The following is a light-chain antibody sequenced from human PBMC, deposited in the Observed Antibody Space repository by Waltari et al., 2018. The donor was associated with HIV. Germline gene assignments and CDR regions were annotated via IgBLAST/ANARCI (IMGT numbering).Light chain of an antibody. J-gene: IGLJ3*02. CDR2: NDN. Sequence: SFDLRQAPALSVSPGLTASITCSVDAFAHQFCYCCQQTPGQAPVLVSYNDNERPSGIPQRFSGSSSGTTATLTISGVQAEDEADYYCQSADSSVTYEVVFGGGTKLTVL. V-gene: IGLV3-25*03. CDR1: AFAHQF. CDR3: QSADSSVTYEVV.